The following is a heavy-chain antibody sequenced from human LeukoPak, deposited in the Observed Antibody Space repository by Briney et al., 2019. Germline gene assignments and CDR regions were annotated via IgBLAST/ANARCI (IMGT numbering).Heavy chain of an antibody. D-gene: IGHD6-13*01. V-gene: IGHV1-46*01. Sequence: GASVKVSCKASGYTLTGYYIHWVRQAPGQGLEWMGIINPSGGRTPSGGSTSYAQKFQGRVTMTRDTSTSTVYMVLSSLRSEDTAVYYCARDQTAATGIFDYWGQGTLVTVSS. CDR2: INPSGGRTPSGGST. CDR3: ARDQTAATGIFDY. J-gene: IGHJ4*02. CDR1: GYTLTGYY.